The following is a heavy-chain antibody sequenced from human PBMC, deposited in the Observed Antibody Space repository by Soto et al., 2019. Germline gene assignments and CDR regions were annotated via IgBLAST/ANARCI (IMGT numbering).Heavy chain of an antibody. CDR2: IIPIFGTA. V-gene: IGHV1-69*12. D-gene: IGHD5-12*01. Sequence: QVQLVQSGAEVKKPGSSVTVSCKASGGTFSSYTISWVRQAPGQGLEWMGGIIPIFGTANYAQKFQGRVTITEDESKSTAYMELSRLRSEDTAVYYCARGNHRWLQWWDFDLWGRGTMVTVSS. CDR1: GGTFSSYT. CDR3: ARGNHRWLQWWDFDL. J-gene: IGHJ2*01.